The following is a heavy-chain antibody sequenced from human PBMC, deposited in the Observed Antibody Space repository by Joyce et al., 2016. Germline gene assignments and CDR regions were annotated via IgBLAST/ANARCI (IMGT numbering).Heavy chain of an antibody. CDR2: FSGSGGSR. CDR1: GFTFSSYA. J-gene: IGHJ4*02. Sequence: EVQLLESGGGLVQPGGSLTLTCAASGFTFSSYAMSWVRQAPGKGLEWVSGFSGSGGSRYYAESVKGRCTISRENSINTLYLQMNSVIDEDTAVYFCAEGDSSGYYYNYYFDHWGQGIRVTVSS. CDR3: AEGDSSGYYYNYYFDH. V-gene: IGHV3-23*01. D-gene: IGHD3-22*01.